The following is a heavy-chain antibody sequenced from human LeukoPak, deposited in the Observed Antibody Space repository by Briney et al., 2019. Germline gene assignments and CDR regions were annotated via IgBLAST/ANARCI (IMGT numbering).Heavy chain of an antibody. D-gene: IGHD3-10*01. CDR1: GGSISRGDYY. J-gene: IGHJ3*02. CDR2: IYYSGTT. Sequence: SETLSLTCTVSGGSISRGDYYWSWIRQPPGKGLEWIGYIYYSGTTYYNPSLKSRVTISVDTSKNQFSLKLSSVTAADTAVYYCARDRGGWKAFDIWGQGTMVTVSS. CDR3: ARDRGGWKAFDI. V-gene: IGHV4-30-4*01.